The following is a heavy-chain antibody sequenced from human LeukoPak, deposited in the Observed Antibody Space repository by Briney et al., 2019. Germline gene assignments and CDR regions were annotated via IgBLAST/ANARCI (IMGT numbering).Heavy chain of an antibody. J-gene: IGHJ4*02. D-gene: IGHD6-13*01. CDR3: AKWLAAAGSY. CDR2: ISSSGSTI. V-gene: IGHV3-48*03. Sequence: TGGSLRLSCAASGFTFSSYEMNWVRQAPGKGLEWVSYISSSGSTIYYADSVKGRFTISRDNSKNTLYLQMNSLRAEDTAVYYCAKWLAAAGSYWGQGTLVTVSS. CDR1: GFTFSSYE.